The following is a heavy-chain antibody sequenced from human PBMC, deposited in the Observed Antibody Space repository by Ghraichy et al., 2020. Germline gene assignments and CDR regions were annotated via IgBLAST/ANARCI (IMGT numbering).Heavy chain of an antibody. CDR1: GFVFRNYW. Sequence: GGSLRLSCSVSGFVFRNYWMSWVRQAPGKGPEWVANINNDGRETYYVDSVKGRFTISRDNAKSTLYLQMNSLRVEDTALYYCARAGQSGSVDYWGQGTQVTVSS. J-gene: IGHJ4*02. CDR3: ARAGQSGSVDY. D-gene: IGHD3-10*01. V-gene: IGHV3-7*05. CDR2: INNDGRET.